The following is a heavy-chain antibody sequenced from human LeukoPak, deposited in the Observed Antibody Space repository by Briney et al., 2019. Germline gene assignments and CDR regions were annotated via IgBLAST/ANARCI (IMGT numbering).Heavy chain of an antibody. Sequence: GGSLRLSCAASGFAFSSYSMSWVRQAPGKGLEWVSYISNTGNTIYYADSVKGRFTISRDDAKNSLFLQMNSLRGEDTAVYYCARGLSTVTTQPYWGQGTLVTVSS. CDR3: ARGLSTVTTQPY. D-gene: IGHD4-11*01. CDR2: ISNTGNTI. V-gene: IGHV3-48*01. CDR1: GFAFSSYS. J-gene: IGHJ4*02.